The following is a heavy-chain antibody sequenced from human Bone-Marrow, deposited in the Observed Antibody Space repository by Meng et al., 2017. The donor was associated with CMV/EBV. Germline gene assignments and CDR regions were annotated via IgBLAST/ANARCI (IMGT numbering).Heavy chain of an antibody. CDR3: VRSSGWSLFDY. CDR2: VNSKDEAT. V-gene: IGHV1-2*02. Sequence: QVQRVQPGVGMKKPGASVKVSCTSSGFTFSDYYIHWVRQAPGQGLEWMGWVNSKDEATNYARKFQGRVSMTRDTSISTAHMELSRLMSDDTAVYYCVRSSGWSLFDYWGQGTLVTVSS. CDR1: GFTFSDYY. D-gene: IGHD6-19*01. J-gene: IGHJ4*02.